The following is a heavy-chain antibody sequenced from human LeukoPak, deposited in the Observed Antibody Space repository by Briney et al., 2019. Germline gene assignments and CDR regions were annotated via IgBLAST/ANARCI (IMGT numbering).Heavy chain of an antibody. CDR2: ISYDGSNK. V-gene: IGHV3-30-3*01. D-gene: IGHD1-26*01. Sequence: TGVSLRLSCAASGFTFSSYAMHWVRQAPGKGLEWVAVISYDGSNKYYADSVKGRFTISRDNSKNTLYLQMNSLRAEDTAVYYCAREGEVGAFDYWGQGTLVTVSS. J-gene: IGHJ4*02. CDR3: AREGEVGAFDY. CDR1: GFTFSSYA.